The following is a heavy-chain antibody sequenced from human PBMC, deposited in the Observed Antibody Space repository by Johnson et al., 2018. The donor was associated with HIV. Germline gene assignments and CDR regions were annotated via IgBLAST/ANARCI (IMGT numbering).Heavy chain of an antibody. CDR3: ARSPICTGGVCWRSAFDI. CDR1: GFTFSSYW. D-gene: IGHD2-8*02. J-gene: IGHJ3*02. CDR2: ISGSGTTI. V-gene: IGHV3-48*04. Sequence: VQLVESGGGVVQPGRSLRLSCAASGFTFSSYWMSWVRQAPGKGLEWVSSISGSGTTIYYADSVRGRFTISRDNAKNSLYLQMNSLRAEDTAVYYCARSPICTGGVCWRSAFDIWGQGTMVTVSS.